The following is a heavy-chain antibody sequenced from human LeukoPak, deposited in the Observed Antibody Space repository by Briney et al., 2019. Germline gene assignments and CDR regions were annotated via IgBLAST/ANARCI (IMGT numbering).Heavy chain of an antibody. CDR1: GGSISSYY. Sequence: PSETLSLTCTVSGGSISSYYWSWIRQPPGKGLEWIGYIYSSGSTNCNPSLKSRVTISVDTSKNQFSLKLSSVTAADTAVYYCARHYSSGWYTFDYWGQGTLVTVSS. CDR2: IYSSGST. D-gene: IGHD6-19*01. CDR3: ARHYSSGWYTFDY. J-gene: IGHJ4*02. V-gene: IGHV4-59*08.